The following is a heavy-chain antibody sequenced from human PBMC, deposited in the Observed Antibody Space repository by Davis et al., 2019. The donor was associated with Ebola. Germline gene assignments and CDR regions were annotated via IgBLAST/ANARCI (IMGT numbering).Heavy chain of an antibody. V-gene: IGHV3-21*04. Sequence: PGGSLRLSCAASTFGFTAFSMNWVRQAPGKGLQWVSSISSSGSYISYADSVKGRFTISRDNAHKSLYLQMNSLRVEDTAIYYCATDLFSSPPHYWGQGSLVTVSS. CDR1: TFGFTAFS. CDR2: ISSSGSYI. J-gene: IGHJ4*02. CDR3: ATDLFSSPPHY. D-gene: IGHD6-13*01.